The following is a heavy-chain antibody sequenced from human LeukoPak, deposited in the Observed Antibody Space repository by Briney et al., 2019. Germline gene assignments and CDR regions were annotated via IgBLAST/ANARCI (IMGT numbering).Heavy chain of an antibody. CDR2: INHNGNVN. V-gene: IGHV3-7*01. J-gene: IGHJ4*02. D-gene: IGHD6-19*01. CDR1: GFTFSSYW. CDR3: ARAVVGKEDLDY. Sequence: PGGSLRLSCAASGFTFSSYWMNWARQAPGKGLEWVASINHNGNVNYYVDSVKGRFTISRDNPKNTLYLQMDTLGAEDTAVYFCARAVVGKEDLDYWGQGTLVTVSS.